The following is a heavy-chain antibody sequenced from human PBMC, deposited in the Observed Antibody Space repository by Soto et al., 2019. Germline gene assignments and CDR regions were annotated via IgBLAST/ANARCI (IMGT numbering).Heavy chain of an antibody. J-gene: IGHJ4*02. Sequence: EVQLVESGGGLVQPGGSLRLSCAVSGFTFNSHDMNWVRQAPGKGLEWVAYISSGSGSTTSYADSVKGRFTIPSNNARNSLYLQMSSLRAEDTAIYYCARDVPGGYDFDHWGQGNLVTVSS. D-gene: IGHD5-12*01. CDR1: GFTFNSHD. V-gene: IGHV3-48*01. CDR2: ISSGSGSTT. CDR3: ARDVPGGYDFDH.